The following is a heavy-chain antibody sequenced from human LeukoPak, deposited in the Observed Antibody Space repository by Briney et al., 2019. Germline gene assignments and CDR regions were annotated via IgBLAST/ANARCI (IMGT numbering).Heavy chain of an antibody. Sequence: GASVKVSCKASGYTFTVYYVHWVRQAPGQGLEWMGWISAYNGNTNYAQKLQGRVTMTTDTSTSTAYMELRSLRSDDTAVYYCARDVTVGATDFDYWGQGTLVTVSS. J-gene: IGHJ4*02. D-gene: IGHD1-26*01. V-gene: IGHV1-18*04. CDR3: ARDVTVGATDFDY. CDR1: GYTFTVYY. CDR2: ISAYNGNT.